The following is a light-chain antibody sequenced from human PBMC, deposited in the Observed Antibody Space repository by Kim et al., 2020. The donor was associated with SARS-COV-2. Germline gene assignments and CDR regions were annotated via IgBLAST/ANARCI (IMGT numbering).Light chain of an antibody. CDR3: AAWDDSLTGVV. V-gene: IGLV1-44*01. Sequence: ELTQPPSASGTPGQRVTISCSGSTSNIGGNTVNWYQQLPGTAPKLLIYGNNERPSGVPDRFSGSRSGTSASLAISGLQSEDEADYHCAAWDDSLTGVVFGGGTQLTVL. CDR2: GNN. CDR1: TSNIGGNT. J-gene: IGLJ2*01.